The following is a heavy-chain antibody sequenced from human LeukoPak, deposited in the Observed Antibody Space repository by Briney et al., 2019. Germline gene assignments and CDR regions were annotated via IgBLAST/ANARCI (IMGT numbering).Heavy chain of an antibody. Sequence: GEPLKISCKGSGYSFTSYWIGWVRQMPGKGLEWMGIIYPGDSDTRYSPSFQGQVTISADKSISTAYLQWSSLKASDTAMYYCARTYYDFWSGYSGFDPWGQGTLVTVSS. J-gene: IGHJ5*02. CDR3: ARTYYDFWSGYSGFDP. CDR1: GYSFTSYW. CDR2: IYPGDSDT. D-gene: IGHD3-3*01. V-gene: IGHV5-51*01.